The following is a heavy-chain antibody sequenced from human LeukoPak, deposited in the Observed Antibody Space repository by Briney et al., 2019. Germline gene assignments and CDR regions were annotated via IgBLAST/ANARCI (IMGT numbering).Heavy chain of an antibody. V-gene: IGHV3-74*01. D-gene: IGHD1/OR15-1a*01. CDR2: INGDGGRT. J-gene: IGHJ4*02. Sequence: GGSLRLSCAASGFTFSSYWMHWVRQTPEKGLVWVSRINGDGGRTTYADSVKGRFTISRDNAKNTLYLQMNSLRAEDTAVYYCVTGLGRTDHDYWGQGTLVTVSS. CDR3: VTGLGRTDHDY. CDR1: GFTFSSYW.